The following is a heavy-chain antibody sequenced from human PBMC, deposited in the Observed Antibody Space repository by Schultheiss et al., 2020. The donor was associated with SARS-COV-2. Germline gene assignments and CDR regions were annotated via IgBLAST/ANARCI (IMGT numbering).Heavy chain of an antibody. CDR2: MNPNSGNT. J-gene: IGHJ6*02. CDR1: GYTFTSYG. CDR3: ARDGGYDFWSGFSGWLDV. Sequence: ASVKVSCKASGYTFTSYGINWVRQATGQGLEWMGWMNPNSGNTGYAQKFQGRVTMTRNTSISTAYMELSSLRSEDTAVYYCARDGGYDFWSGFSGWLDVWGQGTTVTVSS. D-gene: IGHD3-3*01. V-gene: IGHV1-8*02.